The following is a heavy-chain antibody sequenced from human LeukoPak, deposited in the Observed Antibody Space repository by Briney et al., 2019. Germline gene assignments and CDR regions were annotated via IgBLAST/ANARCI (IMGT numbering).Heavy chain of an antibody. J-gene: IGHJ4*02. CDR3: ARSSGSYHPLDY. D-gene: IGHD1-26*01. Sequence: PSETLCLTCTVSGGSISSYYWSWIRQPPGKGLEWIGYIYYSGSTNYNPSLKSRVTISVDTSKNQFSLKLSSVTAADTAVYYCARSSGSYHPLDYWGQGTLVTVSS. V-gene: IGHV4-59*01. CDR2: IYYSGST. CDR1: GGSISSYY.